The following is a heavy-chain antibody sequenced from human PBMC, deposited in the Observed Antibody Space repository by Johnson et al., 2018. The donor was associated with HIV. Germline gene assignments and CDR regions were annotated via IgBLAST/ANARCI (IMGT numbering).Heavy chain of an antibody. CDR3: AREARGLWRLRLGELSFLPNLHAFDI. CDR2: IRYDGTNK. Sequence: QMLLVESGGGVVQPGGSLRLSCAASGFTFSSYGMHWVRQAPGKGLEWVAFIRYDGTNKYYADSVKGRFTISRDNSKNTLYLQMNSLRAEDTAVYYCAREARGLWRLRLGELSFLPNLHAFDIWGQGTMVTVSS. V-gene: IGHV3-30*02. CDR1: GFTFSSYG. D-gene: IGHD3-16*02. J-gene: IGHJ3*02.